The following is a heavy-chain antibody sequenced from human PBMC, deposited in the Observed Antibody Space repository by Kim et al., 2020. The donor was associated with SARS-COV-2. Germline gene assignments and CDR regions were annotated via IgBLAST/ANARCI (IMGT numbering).Heavy chain of an antibody. D-gene: IGHD1-26*01. CDR1: GGSISSYY. CDR3: ARGPRYSVTYYGY. CDR2: IYYSGST. J-gene: IGHJ4*02. V-gene: IGHV4-59*01. Sequence: SETLSLTCTVSGGSISSYYWSWIRQPPGKGLEWIGYIYYSGSTSYNPSLKSRVTISGDTSKNQFSLKLSSVTAADTAVYYCARGPRYSVTYYGYWGQGNLVTVSS.